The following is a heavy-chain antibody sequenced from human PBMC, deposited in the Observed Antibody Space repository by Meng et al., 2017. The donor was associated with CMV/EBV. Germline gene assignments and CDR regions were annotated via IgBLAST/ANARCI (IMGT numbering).Heavy chain of an antibody. V-gene: IGHV3-74*01. CDR1: GFTFSSYW. CDR3: ARDPGNSYGFY. D-gene: IGHD5-18*01. Sequence: LSCAASGFTFSSYWMHWVRPAPGKGLVWVSRINSDGSSTSYADSMKGQFTISRDNAKNSLYLQMNSLRAKDTAVYYCARDPGNSYGFYWGQGTLVTVSS. J-gene: IGHJ4*02. CDR2: INSDGSST.